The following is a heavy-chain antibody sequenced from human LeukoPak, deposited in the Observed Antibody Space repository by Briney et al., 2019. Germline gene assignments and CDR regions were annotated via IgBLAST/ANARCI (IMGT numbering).Heavy chain of an antibody. D-gene: IGHD1-26*01. Sequence: GGSLRLSCAASGFTFSSYWMSWVRQAPGKGLEWVANIKQDGSEKYYVDSVKGRFTISRDNAKNSLYLQMNSLRAEDTAVYYCAKDLRELPDYFDYWGQGTLVTVSS. V-gene: IGHV3-7*03. CDR3: AKDLRELPDYFDY. J-gene: IGHJ4*02. CDR2: IKQDGSEK. CDR1: GFTFSSYW.